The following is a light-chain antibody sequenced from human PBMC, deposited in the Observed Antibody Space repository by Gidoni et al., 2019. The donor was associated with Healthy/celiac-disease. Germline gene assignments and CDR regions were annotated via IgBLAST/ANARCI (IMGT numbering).Light chain of an antibody. CDR1: SSNIVSNY. V-gene: IGLV1-47*01. J-gene: IGLJ3*02. CDR3: AAWDDSLSGV. CDR2: RNN. Sequence: QSVLTQPPSASGTPGQRVTISCSGSSSNIVSNYVYWYQQLPGTAPKLLIYRNNQRPSGVPDLFSGSKSGTSASLAISGLRSEDEADYYCAAWDDSLSGVFGGGTKLTVL.